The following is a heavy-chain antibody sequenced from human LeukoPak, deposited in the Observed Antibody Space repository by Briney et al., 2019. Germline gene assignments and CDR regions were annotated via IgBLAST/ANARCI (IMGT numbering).Heavy chain of an antibody. CDR1: GYTFINYN. D-gene: IGHD3-10*01. Sequence: GASVTVSCKASGYTFINYNIAWGRQAPGQGGEWMGWISAYNGDTNYGQKVQGRVAITTDTSTRTAYMELRGLRSDDTAVYYCARDVFEGFGERVIDAFDIWGQGTLVTVSS. CDR2: ISAYNGDT. V-gene: IGHV1-18*01. CDR3: ARDVFEGFGERVIDAFDI. J-gene: IGHJ3*02.